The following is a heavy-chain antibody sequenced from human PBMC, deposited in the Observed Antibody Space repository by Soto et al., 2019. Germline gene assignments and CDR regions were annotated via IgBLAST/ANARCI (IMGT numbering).Heavy chain of an antibody. V-gene: IGHV4-59*08. CDR1: GGSISNYY. J-gene: IGHJ5*02. Sequence: PSETLSLTCTVSGGSISNYYWSWIRQPPGKGLEWIGYIYYSGTTNYNPSLKSRVTISVDTSKNQFSLKLSSVTAADTAVYYCARHKTTMLTVVSAFDPWGQGTRVTVSS. D-gene: IGHD3-22*01. CDR2: IYYSGTT. CDR3: ARHKTTMLTVVSAFDP.